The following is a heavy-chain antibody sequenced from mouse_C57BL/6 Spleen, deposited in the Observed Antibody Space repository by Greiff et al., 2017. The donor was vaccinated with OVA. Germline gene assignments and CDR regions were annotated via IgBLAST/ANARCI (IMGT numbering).Heavy chain of an antibody. Sequence: VKLVESGPGLVAPSQSLSITCTVSGFSLTSYAISWVRQPPGKGLEWLGEIWTGGGTNYNSALKSRLSISKDNSKSQVFLKMNSLQTDDTARYYCARRGNYYEDYCDYWGQGTTLTVSS. CDR2: IWTGGGT. D-gene: IGHD1-1*01. J-gene: IGHJ2*01. CDR3: ARRGNYYEDYCDY. V-gene: IGHV2-9-1*01. CDR1: GFSLTSYA.